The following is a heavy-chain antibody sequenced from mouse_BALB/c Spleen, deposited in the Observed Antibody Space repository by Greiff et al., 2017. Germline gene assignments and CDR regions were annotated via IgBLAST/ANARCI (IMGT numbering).Heavy chain of an antibody. D-gene: IGHD1-1*01. CDR2: ISTYYGDA. CDR1: GYTFTDYA. Sequence: VQLQESGAELVRPGVSVKISCKGSGYTFTDYAMHWVKKSHAKSLEWIGVISTYYGDASYNQKFKGKATMTVDKSSSTAYMELARLTSEDSAIYYCARTPGAVDYYAMDYWGQGTSVTVSS. J-gene: IGHJ4*01. V-gene: IGHV1S137*01. CDR3: ARTPGAVDYYAMDY.